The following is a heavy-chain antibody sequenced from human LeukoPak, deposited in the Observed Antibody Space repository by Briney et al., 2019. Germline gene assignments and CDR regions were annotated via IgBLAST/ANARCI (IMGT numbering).Heavy chain of an antibody. D-gene: IGHD3-3*01. J-gene: IGHJ4*02. CDR3: AKSYDFWSGYYYGSYYFDY. CDR2: FDPEDGET. Sequence: ASVKVSCKVSGYTLTELSMHWVRQAPGKGLEWMGGFDPEDGETIYAQKFQGRVTMTEDTSTDTAYMELSSLRSEDTAVYYCAKSYDFWSGYYYGSYYFDYWGQGTLVTVSS. CDR1: GYTLTELS. V-gene: IGHV1-24*01.